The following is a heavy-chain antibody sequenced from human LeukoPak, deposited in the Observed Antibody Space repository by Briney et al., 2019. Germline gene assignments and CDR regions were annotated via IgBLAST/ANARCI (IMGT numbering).Heavy chain of an antibody. V-gene: IGHV4-59*01. CDR1: GGSISSYY. CDR3: ARMTTVTDYFFDY. J-gene: IGHJ4*02. Sequence: SETLSLTCTVSGGSISSYYWSWIRQPPGKGLEWIGYIYYSGSTNYNPSLKSRVTISVDTSKNQFSLKLSSVTAADTAVYYCARMTTVTDYFFDYWGQGTLATVSS. CDR2: IYYSGST. D-gene: IGHD4-17*01.